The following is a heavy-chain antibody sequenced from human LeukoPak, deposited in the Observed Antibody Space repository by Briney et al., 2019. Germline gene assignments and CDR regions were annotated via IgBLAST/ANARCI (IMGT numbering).Heavy chain of an antibody. CDR1: GFTFSSYA. CDR3: AKYYYDPSGYYSAGYFDY. Sequence: GGSLRLSCAASGFTFSSYAMSWVRQAPGKGLEWVSFITGGGGSTYYADSVKGRFTISRDNSKNTLYLQMNSLRAEDTAVYYCAKYYYDPSGYYSAGYFDYWGQGSLVTVSS. D-gene: IGHD3-22*01. J-gene: IGHJ4*02. CDR2: ITGGGGST. V-gene: IGHV3-23*01.